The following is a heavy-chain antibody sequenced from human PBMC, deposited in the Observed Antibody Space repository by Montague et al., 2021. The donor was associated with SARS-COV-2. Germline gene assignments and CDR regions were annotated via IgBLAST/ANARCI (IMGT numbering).Heavy chain of an antibody. CDR3: ARFYYDILTGYYGMDV. CDR2: IYHSGST. Sequence: SETLSLTCAVSGGSISSSNWWSWVRQPPGKGLEWIGEIYHSGSTNYNPSLKSRVTISVDKSKNQFSLKLSSVTAADTGVYYCARFYYDILTGYYGMDVWGQGTTVTVSS. D-gene: IGHD3-9*01. CDR1: GGSISSSNW. J-gene: IGHJ6*02. V-gene: IGHV4-4*02.